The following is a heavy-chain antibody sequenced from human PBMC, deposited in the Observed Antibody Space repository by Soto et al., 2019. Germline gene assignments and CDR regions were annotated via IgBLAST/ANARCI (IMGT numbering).Heavy chain of an antibody. J-gene: IGHJ6*02. CDR3: AKGAYSYPYGMDV. D-gene: IGHD5-18*01. Sequence: GGSLRLSCAASRFTFSSYAMSWVRQAPGKGLEWVSTISGSGGSTYYADSVKGRFTISRDNSKNTLYLQMNSLRAEDTALYYCAKGAYSYPYGMDVWGHGTTVTVSS. V-gene: IGHV3-23*01. CDR1: RFTFSSYA. CDR2: ISGSGGST.